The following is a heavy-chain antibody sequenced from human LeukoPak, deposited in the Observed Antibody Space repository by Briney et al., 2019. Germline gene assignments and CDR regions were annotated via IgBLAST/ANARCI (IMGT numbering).Heavy chain of an antibody. V-gene: IGHV4-59*01. CDR2: IYYSGST. D-gene: IGHD2-2*01. CDR3: AREVPAASGTFDY. CDR1: GGSISSYY. Sequence: SETLSLTCTVSGGSISSYYWSWIRQPPGKGLEWIGYIYYSGSTNYNPSLKSRVTISVDTTKNQFSLKLSSVTAADTAVYYCAREVPAASGTFDYWGQGTLVNVSS. J-gene: IGHJ4*02.